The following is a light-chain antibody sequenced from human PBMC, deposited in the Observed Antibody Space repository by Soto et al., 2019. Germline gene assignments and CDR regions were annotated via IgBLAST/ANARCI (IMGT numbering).Light chain of an antibody. Sequence: EFVWTQSPGTLSLSPGERATLSCRASQTVRNNYLAWYQQKAGQAPRLLIYDASSRATGIPDRFSGGGSGTDFTLTISRLEPEDFAVYYCQQFSSYTLTFGGGTKVDIK. CDR2: DAS. V-gene: IGKV3-20*01. CDR3: QQFSSYTLT. CDR1: QTVRNNY. J-gene: IGKJ4*01.